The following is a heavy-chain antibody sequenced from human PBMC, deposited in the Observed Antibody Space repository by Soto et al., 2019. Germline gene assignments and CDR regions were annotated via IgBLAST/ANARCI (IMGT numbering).Heavy chain of an antibody. D-gene: IGHD5-12*01. CDR2: INPNSGGT. CDR3: ASSGYSGNDFDY. J-gene: IGHJ4*02. V-gene: IGHV1-2*02. Sequence: ASVKVSCKASGYAFTGYYMHWVRPAPGQGLEWMGWINPNSGGTNYAQKFQGRVTMTRDTSISTAYMELSRLRSDVTAVYYCASSGYSGNDFDYWGQGTLVTVSS. CDR1: GYAFTGYY.